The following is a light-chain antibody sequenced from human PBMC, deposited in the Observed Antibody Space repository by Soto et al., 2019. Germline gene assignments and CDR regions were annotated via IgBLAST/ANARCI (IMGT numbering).Light chain of an antibody. CDR3: QQYTTYPYT. Sequence: DIQMTQSPSTLSASVGDRVTITCRASQSVTNWLAWYQQKPGKTPNLLIYDASRSQSGTPSRFSGSGSETEFTLTIYSLQPDDFATYYCQQYTTYPYTFGQGTK. J-gene: IGKJ2*01. V-gene: IGKV1-5*01. CDR2: DAS. CDR1: QSVTNW.